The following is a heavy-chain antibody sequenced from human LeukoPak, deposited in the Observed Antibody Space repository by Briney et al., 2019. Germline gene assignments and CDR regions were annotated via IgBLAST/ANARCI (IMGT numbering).Heavy chain of an antibody. D-gene: IGHD3-10*01. CDR2: ISSSSSYI. CDR3: ARDYFAYYYGSGRELGAFDI. Sequence: GGSLRLSCAASGFTFSSYSMNWVRQAPGKGLEWVSSISSSSSYIYYADSVKGRFTISRDNTKNSLYLQMNSLRAEDTAVYYCARDYFAYYYGSGRELGAFDIWGQGTMVTVSS. V-gene: IGHV3-21*01. J-gene: IGHJ3*02. CDR1: GFTFSSYS.